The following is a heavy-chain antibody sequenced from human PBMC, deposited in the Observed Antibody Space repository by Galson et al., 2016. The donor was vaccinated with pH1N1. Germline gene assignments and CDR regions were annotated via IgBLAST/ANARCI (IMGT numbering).Heavy chain of an antibody. D-gene: IGHD6-19*01. Sequence: TCTVSGGSISSGGYYWSWIRQHPGKCLEWIGYIFYSGSTYYNPSLKSRVTISVDTSKNQFSLKLSSVTAADTAVYYCARGVSVAGTPRLDSWGQGTLVNVSS. V-gene: IGHV4-31*03. CDR1: GGSISSGGYY. CDR3: ARGVSVAGTPRLDS. CDR2: IFYSGST. J-gene: IGHJ4*02.